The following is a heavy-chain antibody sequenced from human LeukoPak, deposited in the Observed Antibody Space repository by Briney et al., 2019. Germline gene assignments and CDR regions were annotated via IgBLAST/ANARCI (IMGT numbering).Heavy chain of an antibody. J-gene: IGHJ4*02. Sequence: PGGSLRLSCATSGFTFSNYWMNWVRQAPRKGLEWVAIIRSDGGEKHYVDSVRGRFTVSRDNAENSLSLQMNSLRAEDTAVYYCATANSGPENWGQGTLVTVSS. CDR2: IRSDGGEK. CDR3: ATANSGPEN. V-gene: IGHV3-7*01. D-gene: IGHD4-23*01. CDR1: GFTFSNYW.